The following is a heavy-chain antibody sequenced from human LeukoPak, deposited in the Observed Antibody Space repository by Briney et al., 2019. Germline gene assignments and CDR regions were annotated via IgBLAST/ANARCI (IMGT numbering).Heavy chain of an antibody. CDR1: GYSISSGYY. CDR3: ARAHVLLWFGEARLEYFDY. V-gene: IGHV4-38-2*02. Sequence: SETLSLTCTVSGYSISSGYYWGWIRQPPGKGLEWIGSIYHSGSTYYNPSLKSRVTISVDTSKNQFSLKLSSVTAADTAVYHCARAHVLLWFGEARLEYFDYWGQGTLVTVSS. J-gene: IGHJ4*02. CDR2: IYHSGST. D-gene: IGHD3-10*01.